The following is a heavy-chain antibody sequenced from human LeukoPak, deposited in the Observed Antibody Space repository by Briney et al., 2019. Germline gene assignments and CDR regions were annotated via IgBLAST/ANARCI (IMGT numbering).Heavy chain of an antibody. J-gene: IGHJ5*02. D-gene: IGHD2-2*01. V-gene: IGHV4-39*07. CDR1: GGSISSSSYY. Sequence: SETLSLTCTVSGGSISSSSYYWGWIRQPPGKGLEWIGSIYYSGSTYYNPSLKSRVTISVDTSKNQFSLKLSSVTAADTAVYYCARVLGYCSSTSCYSRWFDPWGQGTLVTVSS. CDR2: IYYSGST. CDR3: ARVLGYCSSTSCYSRWFDP.